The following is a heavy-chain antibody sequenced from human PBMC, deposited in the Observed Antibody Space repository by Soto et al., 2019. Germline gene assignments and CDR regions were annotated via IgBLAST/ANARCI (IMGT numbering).Heavy chain of an antibody. J-gene: IGHJ5*02. Sequence: QVHLVQSGTEVKKPGSSVKVSCKASGGTFSSSGFSWVRQAPGQGLEWMGMIVPSLDTTNYAQKFQARVTITADEVTGTVYMEVSSLRPEDTAVYYCARSQDIVVVPAAIHPYNWFDPWGQGSLVTVSS. V-gene: IGHV1-69*11. CDR2: IVPSLDTT. D-gene: IGHD2-2*01. CDR1: GGTFSSSG. CDR3: ARSQDIVVVPAAIHPYNWFDP.